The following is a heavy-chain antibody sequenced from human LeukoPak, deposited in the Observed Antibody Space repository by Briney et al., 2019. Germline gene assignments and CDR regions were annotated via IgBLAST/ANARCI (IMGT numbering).Heavy chain of an antibody. D-gene: IGHD1-26*01. CDR3: AREKRVGATTWGSDY. Sequence: ASVKVSCKASGYTFTSYGISWVRQAPGQGLEWMGWISAYNGNTNHAQKLQGRVTMTTDTSTSTAYMELRSLRSDDTAVYYCAREKRVGATTWGSDYWGQGTLVTVSS. V-gene: IGHV1-18*01. J-gene: IGHJ4*02. CDR2: ISAYNGNT. CDR1: GYTFTSYG.